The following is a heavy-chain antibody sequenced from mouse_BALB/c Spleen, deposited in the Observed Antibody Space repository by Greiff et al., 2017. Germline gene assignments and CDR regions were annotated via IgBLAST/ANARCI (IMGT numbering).Heavy chain of an antibody. CDR1: GYTFTSYW. CDR2: INPSNGRT. V-gene: IGHV1S81*02. J-gene: IGHJ2*01. Sequence: QVQLQQPGAELVKPGASVKLSCKASGYTFTSYWMHWVKQRPGQGLEWIGEINPSNGRTNYNEKFKSKATLAVDKSSSTAYMQLSSLTSEDSAVYYCARKALDYGCSYFDYWGQGTTRTVSS. D-gene: IGHD1-1*02. CDR3: ARKALDYGCSYFDY.